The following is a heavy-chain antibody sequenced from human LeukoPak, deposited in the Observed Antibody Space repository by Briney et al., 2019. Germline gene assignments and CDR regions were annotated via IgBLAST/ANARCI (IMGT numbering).Heavy chain of an antibody. V-gene: IGHV3-66*02. Sequence: PGGSLRLSCAASGFTVSSNYMNWVRQAPGKGLEWVSVIYSGGNTYYADSVKGRFTISRDSSKNTLYLQMNSLRAEDTAVYYCARGAFYSSGWYENYWGQGALVTVSS. J-gene: IGHJ4*02. CDR2: IYSGGNT. CDR3: ARGAFYSSGWYENY. D-gene: IGHD6-19*01. CDR1: GFTVSSNY.